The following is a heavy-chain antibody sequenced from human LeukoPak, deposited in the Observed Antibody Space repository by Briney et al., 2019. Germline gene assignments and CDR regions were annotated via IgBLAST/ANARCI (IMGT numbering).Heavy chain of an antibody. CDR1: GGTFSNYA. D-gene: IGHD3-22*01. J-gene: IGHJ4*02. CDR3: AAPAFYYGTRGYQPRFDH. CDR2: FIPIYDTV. Sequence: SVKVSCKTSGGTFSNYAFSWVRQAPGQGPEWLGGFIPIYDTVKYARKFQGRVTLTTDESTNTVYMDLTSLSSEDTAVYYCAAPAFYYGTRGYQPRFDHWGQGTLITVSS. V-gene: IGHV1-69*05.